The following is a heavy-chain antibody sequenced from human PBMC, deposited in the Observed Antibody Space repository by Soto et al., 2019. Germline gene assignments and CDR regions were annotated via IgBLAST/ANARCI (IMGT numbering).Heavy chain of an antibody. CDR3: AREGDRCISTSCYDWFDQ. J-gene: IGHJ5*02. CDR2: ISAYNGNT. Sequence: ATVKVSCKASGYTFTSSGISWVRQAPGQGLEWMGWISAYNGNTNYAQKLQGRVTMTTDTSTSTAYMELRSLRSDDTAVYYCAREGDRCISTSCYDWFDQWDQGTLVTV. V-gene: IGHV1-18*01. CDR1: GYTFTSSG. D-gene: IGHD2-2*01.